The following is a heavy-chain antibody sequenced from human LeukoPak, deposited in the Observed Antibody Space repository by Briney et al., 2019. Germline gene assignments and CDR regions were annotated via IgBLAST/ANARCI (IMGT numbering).Heavy chain of an antibody. CDR1: GLTVSSYS. V-gene: IGHV3-21*01. CDR3: ARAWNDWFDP. CDR2: ISSSSIYI. J-gene: IGHJ5*02. Sequence: PGGSLRLSCVASGLTVSSYSMNWVRQAPGKGLEWVSSISSSSIYIYYVDSVKGRFTISRDNAKNSLYLQMNSLRAEDTAVYYCARAWNDWFDPWGQGTLATVSS. D-gene: IGHD1-1*01.